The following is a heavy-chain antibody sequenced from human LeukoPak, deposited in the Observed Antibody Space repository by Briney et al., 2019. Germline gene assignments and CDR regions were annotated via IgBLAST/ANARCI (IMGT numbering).Heavy chain of an antibody. CDR1: GGSISSYY. D-gene: IGHD4-11*01. V-gene: IGHV4-59*08. CDR2: IYYSGST. CDR3: ARHTVWAGYYYYYGMDV. Sequence: PSETLSLTCTVSGGSISSYYWSWIRQPPGKGLEWIGYIYYSGSTNYNPSLKSRVTISVDMSKNQFSLKLSSVTAADTAVYYCARHTVWAGYYYYYGMDVWGQGTTVTVSS. J-gene: IGHJ6*02.